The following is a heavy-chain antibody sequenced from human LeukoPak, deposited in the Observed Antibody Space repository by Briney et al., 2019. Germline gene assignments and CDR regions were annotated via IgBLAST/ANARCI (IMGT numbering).Heavy chain of an antibody. J-gene: IGHJ4*02. CDR2: LSGNSDYI. V-gene: IGHV3-21*01. Sequence: GGPLRLSGATSGFTFSAYSIMWVRQAPGKGLEWVSSLSGNSDYIFYADSVKGRFTISRDNSRSSLYLQMNSLRGDDTAVYYCARRGAGDYCFDYWGQGILVTVSS. D-gene: IGHD2-15*01. CDR3: ARRGAGDYCFDY. CDR1: GFTFSAYS.